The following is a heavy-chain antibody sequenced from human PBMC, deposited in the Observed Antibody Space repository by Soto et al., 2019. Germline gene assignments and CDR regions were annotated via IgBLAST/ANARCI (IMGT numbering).Heavy chain of an antibody. CDR2: INPNSGGT. V-gene: IGHV1-2*04. J-gene: IGHJ4*02. Sequence: ASVKVSCKASGYTFTGYYMHWVRQAPGQGLEWMGWINPNSGGTNYAQKFQGWVTMTRDTSISTAYMELSRLRSDDTAVYYCARSEYRSEYYFDYWGQGTLVTVSS. D-gene: IGHD5-12*01. CDR1: GYTFTGYY. CDR3: ARSEYRSEYYFDY.